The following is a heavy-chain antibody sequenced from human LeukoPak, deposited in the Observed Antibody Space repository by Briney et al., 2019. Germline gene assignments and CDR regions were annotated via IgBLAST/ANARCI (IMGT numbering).Heavy chain of an antibody. CDR3: TTTQYDFWSGYGYYMDV. CDR2: IKSKTDGGTT. CDR1: GFTFSSYS. J-gene: IGHJ6*03. V-gene: IGHV3-15*01. D-gene: IGHD3-3*01. Sequence: GGSLRLSCAAYGFTFSSYSMNWVRQAPGKGLEWVGRIKSKTDGGTTDYAAPVKGRFTISRDDSKNTLYLQMNSLKTEDTAVYYCTTTQYDFWSGYGYYMDVWGKGTTVTVSS.